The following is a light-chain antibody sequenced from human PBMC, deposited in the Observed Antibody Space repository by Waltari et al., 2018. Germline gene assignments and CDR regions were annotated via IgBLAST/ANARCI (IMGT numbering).Light chain of an antibody. J-gene: IGLJ1*01. CDR2: QDT. V-gene: IGLV3-1*01. CDR1: KLGDQS. CDR3: QAWDSSTAYV. Sequence: SYELTQPHSVSVSPGQTASITCSGVKLGDQSACWYQQKTGQSPVLVIYQDTKRPSGIPERFSGSNSGNTATLTISGTQAMDEADYYCQAWDSSTAYVFGTGTKVTVL.